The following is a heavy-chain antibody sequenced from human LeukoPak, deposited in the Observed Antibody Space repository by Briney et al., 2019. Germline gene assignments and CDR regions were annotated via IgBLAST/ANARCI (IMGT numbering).Heavy chain of an antibody. Sequence: ASVKVSCKASGYTFTGYYMHWVRQAPGQGLEWMGRINPNSGGTNYAQKFQGRVTMTRDTSISTAYMELSRLRSDDTAVYYCAREADSGGFREVVIDYWGQGTLVTVSS. V-gene: IGHV1-2*06. CDR3: AREADSGGFREVVIDY. CDR1: GYTFTGYY. D-gene: IGHD1-26*01. CDR2: INPNSGGT. J-gene: IGHJ4*02.